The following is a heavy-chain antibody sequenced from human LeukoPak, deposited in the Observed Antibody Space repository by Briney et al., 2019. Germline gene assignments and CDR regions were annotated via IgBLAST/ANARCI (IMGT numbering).Heavy chain of an antibody. Sequence: PGGSLRLSCAASGFTFSSYAMSWVRQAPGKGLEWLAVISYDGTKQYFADSVKGRFTISRDNVKNSLYLEMNSLRVEDSAVYYCARDHYFDISGYLDYWGQGTPVTVSS. CDR1: GFTFSSYA. D-gene: IGHD3-22*01. CDR2: ISYDGTKQ. CDR3: ARDHYFDISGYLDY. J-gene: IGHJ4*02. V-gene: IGHV3-30-3*01.